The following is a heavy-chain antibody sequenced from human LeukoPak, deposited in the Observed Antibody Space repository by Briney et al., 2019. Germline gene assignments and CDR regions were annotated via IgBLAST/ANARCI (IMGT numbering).Heavy chain of an antibody. CDR1: GFTFSDYY. CDR3: AARDDCSSTSCSDY. Sequence: GGSLRLSCVASGFTFSDYYMSWIRQAPGKGLEWVSYISSSGSTIYYADSVKGRFTISRDNAKNSLYLQMNSLRAEDTAVYYCAARDDCSSTSCSDYWGQGTLVTVSS. CDR2: ISSSGSTI. V-gene: IGHV3-11*04. J-gene: IGHJ4*02. D-gene: IGHD2-2*01.